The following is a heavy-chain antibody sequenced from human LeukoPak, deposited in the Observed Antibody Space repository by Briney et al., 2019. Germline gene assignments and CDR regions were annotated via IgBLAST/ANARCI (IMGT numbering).Heavy chain of an antibody. D-gene: IGHD2-2*01. CDR3: ARGPVVPAARGPPFDY. CDR2: INHSGST. CDR1: GGSFSGYY. Sequence: SETLSLTCAVYGGSFSGYYWSWIRQPPGKGLEWIGEINHSGSTNYSPSLKSRVTISVDTSKNQFSLKLSSVTAADTAVYYCARGPVVPAARGPPFDYWGQGTLVTVSS. V-gene: IGHV4-34*01. J-gene: IGHJ4*02.